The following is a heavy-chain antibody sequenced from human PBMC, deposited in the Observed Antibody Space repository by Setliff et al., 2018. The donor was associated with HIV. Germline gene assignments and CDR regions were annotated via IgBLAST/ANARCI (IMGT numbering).Heavy chain of an antibody. J-gene: IGHJ5*02. V-gene: IGHV1-69*04. CDR1: GGTFSSYT. Sequence: SVKVSCKASGGTFSSYTFSWVRQAPGQGLEWMGRIIPIVTIAHYAEQFVGRVTITADKSTSTTYMEVSSLRSEDTAVYYCARERPGDHYESTGYQLADWFDPWGQGTLVTVSS. D-gene: IGHD3-22*01. CDR2: IIPIVTIA. CDR3: ARERPGDHYESTGYQLADWFDP.